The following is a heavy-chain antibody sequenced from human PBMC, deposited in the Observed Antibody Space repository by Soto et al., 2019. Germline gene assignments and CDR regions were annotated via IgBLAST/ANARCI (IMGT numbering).Heavy chain of an antibody. V-gene: IGHV4-34*01. D-gene: IGHD6-13*01. Sequence: SATLSLTCAVYGGSFSGYYWIWIRQPPGKWLEWIGEINHSGSTNYTPSLKSRVTISVDTSKNQFSLKLSSVTAEDKAVYYCARQGIAEAGTARADYYYAQDVWGQATTV. J-gene: IGHJ6*02. CDR3: ARQGIAEAGTARADYYYAQDV. CDR2: INHSGST. CDR1: GGSFSGYY.